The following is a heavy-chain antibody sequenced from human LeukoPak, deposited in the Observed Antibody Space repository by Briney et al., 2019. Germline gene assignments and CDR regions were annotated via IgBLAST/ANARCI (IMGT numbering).Heavy chain of an antibody. D-gene: IGHD3-16*01. V-gene: IGHV3-11*01. CDR1: GFIFNQYC. CDR2: ISTSGGST. J-gene: IGHJ4*02. Sequence: GGSLRLSCGASGFIFNQYCMGWVRQAPGMGPEWVSYISTSGGSTYYSASAKGRFTISRDNARNSLFLQLRRLTAEDTAVYYCARDPRGDFVWGHRFDYWGQGVLVTVSS. CDR3: ARDPRGDFVWGHRFDY.